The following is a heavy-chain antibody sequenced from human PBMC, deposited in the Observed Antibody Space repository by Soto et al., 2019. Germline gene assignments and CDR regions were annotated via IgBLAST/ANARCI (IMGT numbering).Heavy chain of an antibody. CDR1: GGTFSSYA. Sequence: QVQLVQSGAEVKKPGSSVKVSCTASGGTFSSYAISWVRQAPGQGLEWMGGIIPIFGTANYAQKFQGRVTLTADESTSTAYMELSSLRSEDTAVYYCARDPGYCSGGSCYSGGNYWGQGTLVTVSS. D-gene: IGHD2-15*01. J-gene: IGHJ4*02. CDR2: IIPIFGTA. V-gene: IGHV1-69*01. CDR3: ARDPGYCSGGSCYSGGNY.